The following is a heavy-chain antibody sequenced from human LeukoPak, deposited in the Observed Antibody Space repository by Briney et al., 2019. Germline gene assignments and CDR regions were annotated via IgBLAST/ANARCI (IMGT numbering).Heavy chain of an antibody. Sequence: ASVKVSCKASGYTFICYYMHWVRQAPGQGLEWVGWINPNSGGTNYAQKFQGRVTMTRDTSISTAYMELSRLRSDDTAVYYCARGIDYVWGSYRYSWNYWGQGTLVTVSS. V-gene: IGHV1-2*02. D-gene: IGHD3-16*02. CDR2: INPNSGGT. CDR3: ARGIDYVWGSYRYSWNY. CDR1: GYTFICYY. J-gene: IGHJ4*02.